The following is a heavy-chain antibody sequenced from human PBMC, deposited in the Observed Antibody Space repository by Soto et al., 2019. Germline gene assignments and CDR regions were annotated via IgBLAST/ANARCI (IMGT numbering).Heavy chain of an antibody. V-gene: IGHV4-31*03. D-gene: IGHD6-6*01. CDR2: IYYSGST. Sequence: PSETLSLTCTVSGGSISSGGYYWSWTRQHPGKGLEWIGYIYYSGSTYYNPSLKSRVTISVDTSKNQFSLKLSSVTAADTAVYYCASLYSSSSSWFDPWGQGTLVTVSS. J-gene: IGHJ5*02. CDR1: GGSISSGGYY. CDR3: ASLYSSSSSWFDP.